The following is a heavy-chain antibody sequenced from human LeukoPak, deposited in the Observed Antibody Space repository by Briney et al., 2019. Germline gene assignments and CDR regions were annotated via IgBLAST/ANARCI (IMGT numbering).Heavy chain of an antibody. J-gene: IGHJ6*02. CDR2: IWYDGSNK. D-gene: IGHD3-3*01. CDR1: GFTFSSYG. V-gene: IGHV3-33*01. CDR3: ARNPVFEEVDYYYYGMDV. Sequence: PGGSLRLSCAASGFTFSSYGMHWVRQAPGKGLEWVAVIWYDGSNKYYADSVKGRFTISRDNSKNTLYLQMNSLRAEDTAVYYCARNPVFEEVDYYYYGMDVWGQGTTVTVSS.